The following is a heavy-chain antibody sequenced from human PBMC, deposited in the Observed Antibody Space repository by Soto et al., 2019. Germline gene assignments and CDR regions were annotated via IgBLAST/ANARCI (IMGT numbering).Heavy chain of an antibody. CDR2: ISSSGSTI. CDR3: ARAAASSIAAPPPRGWFDP. V-gene: IGHV3-11*01. J-gene: IGHJ5*02. Sequence: GGSLRLSCAASGFTFSDYYMSWIRQAPGKGLEWVSYISSSGSTIYYADSIKGRFTISRDNAKNSLSLQMNSLRAEDTAVYYCARAAASSIAAPPPRGWFDPWGQGTLVTVSS. CDR1: GFTFSDYY. D-gene: IGHD6-6*01.